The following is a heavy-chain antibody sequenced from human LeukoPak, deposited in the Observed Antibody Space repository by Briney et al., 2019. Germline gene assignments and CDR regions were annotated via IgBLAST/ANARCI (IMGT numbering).Heavy chain of an antibody. Sequence: GASVKVSYKASGYTFTGYYMHWVRQAPGQGLEWMGWINPNSGGTNYAQKFQGRVTMTRDTSISTAYMELSRLRSDDTAVYYCARGNYDILTGYPSPPLYWGQGTLVTVSS. CDR2: INPNSGGT. V-gene: IGHV1-2*02. D-gene: IGHD3-9*01. CDR3: ARGNYDILTGYPSPPLY. CDR1: GYTFTGYY. J-gene: IGHJ4*02.